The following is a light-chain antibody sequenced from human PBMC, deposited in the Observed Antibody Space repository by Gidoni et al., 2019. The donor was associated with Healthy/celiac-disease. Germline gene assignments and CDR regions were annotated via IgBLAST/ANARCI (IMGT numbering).Light chain of an antibody. CDR3: LQDYNYPLT. CDR1: QGIRND. V-gene: IGKV1-6*01. Sequence: AIQMTQSPSSLSASVGDRVTITCRASQGIRNDLGWYQQKPGKAPKLLIYAASSLQSGVPSRFSGSGSGTDFTLTIRSLQPEDFATYYCLQDYNYPLTFXGXTKVEIK. J-gene: IGKJ4*01. CDR2: AAS.